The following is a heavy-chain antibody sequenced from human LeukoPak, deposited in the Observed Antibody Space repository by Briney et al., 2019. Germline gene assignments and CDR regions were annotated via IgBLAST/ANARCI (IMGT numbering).Heavy chain of an antibody. CDR3: ARSADRSGYFRKITLYYFDY. D-gene: IGHD3-22*01. J-gene: IGHJ4*02. V-gene: IGHV3-23*01. Sequence: GGSLRLSCAASGFTFSSYAMSWVRQAPGKGLEWVSAISGSGGSTYYADSVRGRFTISRDNAKRSLYLQMNSLRAEDTAVYYCARSADRSGYFRKITLYYFDYWGQGTLVTVSS. CDR2: ISGSGGST. CDR1: GFTFSSYA.